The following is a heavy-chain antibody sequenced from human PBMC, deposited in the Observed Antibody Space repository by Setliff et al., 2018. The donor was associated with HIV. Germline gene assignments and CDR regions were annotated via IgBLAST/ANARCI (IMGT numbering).Heavy chain of an antibody. V-gene: IGHV1-24*01. J-gene: IGHJ4*02. CDR2: VNPEDGES. D-gene: IGHD2-2*01. Sequence: ASVKVSCKTSGYIFSELYIHWVQQAPGKGLEWVGRVNPEDGESIYAQKVQGRVTMTTDTSTNTAYMELRSLRSDDTAVYYCARDEQYQLLLDYWGQGTLVTVSS. CDR3: ARDEQYQLLLDY. CDR1: GYIFSELY.